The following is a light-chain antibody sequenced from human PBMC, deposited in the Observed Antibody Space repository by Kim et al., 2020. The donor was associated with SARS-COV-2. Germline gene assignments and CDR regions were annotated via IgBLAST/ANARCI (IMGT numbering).Light chain of an antibody. Sequence: GQRVNISCSGSSSNIGSNYVYWYQQRPGTAPKLRTYRNNQRPSGVPDRFSGSKSGTSASLAISGLRSEDEADYYCAAWDDSLSGRVFGGGTKLTVL. CDR2: RNN. V-gene: IGLV1-47*01. J-gene: IGLJ3*02. CDR1: SSNIGSNY. CDR3: AAWDDSLSGRV.